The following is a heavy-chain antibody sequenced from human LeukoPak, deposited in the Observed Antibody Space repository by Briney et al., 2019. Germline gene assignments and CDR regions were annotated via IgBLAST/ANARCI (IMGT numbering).Heavy chain of an antibody. CDR2: IYHSGRT. CDR1: GGSISSSNW. J-gene: IGHJ4*02. V-gene: IGHV4-4*02. CDR3: ARKIAVAPHYFDY. D-gene: IGHD6-19*01. Sequence: PSETLSLTCAVSGGSISSSNWWSWVRQPPGKGLEWIGEIYHSGRTNYNPSLKSRVTISLDKSKNQFSLKLSSVTAADTAVYYCARKIAVAPHYFDYWGQGTLVTVSS.